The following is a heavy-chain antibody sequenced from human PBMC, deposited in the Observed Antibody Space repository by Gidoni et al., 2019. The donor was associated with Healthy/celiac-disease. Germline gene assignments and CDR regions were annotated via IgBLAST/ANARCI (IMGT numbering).Heavy chain of an antibody. D-gene: IGHD6-19*01. V-gene: IGHV3-64D*06. CDR2: ISSNGGST. CDR3: VKEGIAVAQDAFDI. CDR1: GFTFSSYA. J-gene: IGHJ3*02. Sequence: ELQLVESGGGLVQPGGSLRLSCSASGFTFSSYAMHWVRQAPGKGLEYVSGISSNGGSTYYADSVKGRFTISRDNSKNTLFLQMSSLRAEDTAVYYCVKEGIAVAQDAFDIWGQGTMVTVSS.